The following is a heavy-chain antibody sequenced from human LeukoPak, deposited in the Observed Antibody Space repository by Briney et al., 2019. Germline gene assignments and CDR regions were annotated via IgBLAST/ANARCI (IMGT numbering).Heavy chain of an antibody. Sequence: GGSLRLSCGASGFTFNNYSLNWVRQVPGKGLQWISYIGSSSLIKYYAESVKGRFTISRDNARSSVSLQMSSLRAEDTAVYYCARGISAVVPRAFDLWGLGTMVTVSS. CDR2: IGSSSLIK. D-gene: IGHD2-15*01. CDR3: ARGISAVVPRAFDL. CDR1: GFTFNNYS. V-gene: IGHV3-48*04. J-gene: IGHJ3*01.